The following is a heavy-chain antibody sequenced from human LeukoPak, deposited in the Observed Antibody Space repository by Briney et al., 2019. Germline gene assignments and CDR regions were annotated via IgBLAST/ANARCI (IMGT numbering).Heavy chain of an antibody. CDR2: IYGSGTT. J-gene: IGHJ6*03. D-gene: IGHD3-22*01. Sequence: SSETLSLTCTVSGGSIISNYWSWIRQSAGTGLEWIGRIYGSGTTDYNPSLKSRVTMSLDTSRKQFSLRLTSVTAADTAVYYCARLKFYDSTGYSPGYYMDVWGKGTTVSVFS. V-gene: IGHV4-4*07. CDR3: ARLKFYDSTGYSPGYYMDV. CDR1: GGSIISNY.